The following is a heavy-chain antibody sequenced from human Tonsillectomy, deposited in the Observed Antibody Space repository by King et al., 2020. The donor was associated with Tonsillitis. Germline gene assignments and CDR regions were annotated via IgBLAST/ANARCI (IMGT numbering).Heavy chain of an antibody. Sequence: VQLQQWGAGLLKPSETLSLTCAVYGGSFSGYYWSWIRQPPGKGLEWIGEINHSGSTIYNPSLKSRVTISVDTSKNQFSLKLSSVTAADTAVYYCATRPTYYYDSSGYYSGNSAFDIWGQGTMVTVSS. CDR1: GGSFSGYY. CDR3: ATRPTYYYDSSGYYSGNSAFDI. CDR2: INHSGST. D-gene: IGHD3-22*01. V-gene: IGHV4-34*01. J-gene: IGHJ3*02.